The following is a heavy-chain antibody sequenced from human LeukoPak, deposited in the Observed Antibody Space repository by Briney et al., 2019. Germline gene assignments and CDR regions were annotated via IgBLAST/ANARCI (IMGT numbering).Heavy chain of an antibody. CDR1: GGAFSSYA. CDR2: IIPILGIP. V-gene: IGHV1-69*10. D-gene: IGHD3-10*01. Sequence: SSVKVSCKASGGAFSSYAVSWVRQAPGQGLEWMGGIIPILGIPNYAQKFQGRVTITADESTSTANMELSSLRSEDTAVYYCARGEQAGLWFGDTAFHHWGQGTLVTVSS. CDR3: ARGEQAGLWFGDTAFHH. J-gene: IGHJ1*01.